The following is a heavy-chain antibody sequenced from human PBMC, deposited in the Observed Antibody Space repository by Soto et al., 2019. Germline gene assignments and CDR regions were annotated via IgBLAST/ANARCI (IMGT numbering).Heavy chain of an antibody. CDR2: ISSSSYI. D-gene: IGHD3-9*01. Sequence: GGSLRLSCAASGFTFSSYSMNWVRQAPGKGLEWVSSISSSSYIYYADSVKGRFTISRDNAKNSLYLQMNSLRAEDTAVYYCARDAGPDILTGYYDYWGQGTLVTVSS. CDR1: GFTFSSYS. V-gene: IGHV3-21*01. CDR3: ARDAGPDILTGYYDY. J-gene: IGHJ4*02.